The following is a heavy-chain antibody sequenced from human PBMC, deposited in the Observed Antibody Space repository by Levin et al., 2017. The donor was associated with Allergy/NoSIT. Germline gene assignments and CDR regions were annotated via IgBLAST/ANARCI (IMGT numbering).Heavy chain of an antibody. D-gene: IGHD6-19*01. V-gene: IGHV3-30*18. CDR2: ISYDGSNK. CDR1: GFTFSSYG. CDR3: AKGGVAVAGYYYYYGMDG. J-gene: IGHJ6*02. Sequence: GGSLRLSCAASGFTFSSYGMHWVRQAPGKGLEWVAVISYDGSNKYYADSVKGRFTISRDNSKNTLYLQMNSLRAEDTAVYYCAKGGVAVAGYYYYYGMDGWGQGTTVTVSS.